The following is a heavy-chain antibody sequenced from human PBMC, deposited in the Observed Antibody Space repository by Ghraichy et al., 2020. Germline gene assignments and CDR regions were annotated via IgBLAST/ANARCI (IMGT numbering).Heavy chain of an antibody. D-gene: IGHD6-19*01. CDR3: ARQQTSGWYPLDY. V-gene: IGHV1-8*01. Sequence: ASVKVSCKASGYAFTSYDINWVRQAPGHGLEWMAWMDPNSGNTGYAQKFRGRVTMTRSTSMDTAYMELSSLRSDDTAVYYCARQQTSGWYPLDYWGQGTLVTVSS. CDR2: MDPNSGNT. J-gene: IGHJ4*02. CDR1: GYAFTSYD.